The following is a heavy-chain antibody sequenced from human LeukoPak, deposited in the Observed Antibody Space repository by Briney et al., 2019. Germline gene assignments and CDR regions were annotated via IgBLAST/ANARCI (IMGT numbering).Heavy chain of an antibody. Sequence: GGSLRLSCAASGFTFSSYGMHWVRQAPGKGLEWVAVIWYDGSNKYYADSVKGRFTISRDSSKNTLYLQMNSLRAEDTAVYYCAKDDEMATAWGQGTLVTVSS. V-gene: IGHV3-33*06. CDR3: AKDDEMATA. CDR2: IWYDGSNK. D-gene: IGHD5-24*01. J-gene: IGHJ5*02. CDR1: GFTFSSYG.